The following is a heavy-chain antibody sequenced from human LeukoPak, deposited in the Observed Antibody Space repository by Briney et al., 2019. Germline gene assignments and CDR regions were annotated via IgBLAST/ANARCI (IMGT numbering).Heavy chain of an antibody. V-gene: IGHV3-30*18. CDR2: SSYDGGTK. CDR1: GFTFSNYG. J-gene: IGHJ4*02. Sequence: PVGSLRLSCAASGFTFSNYGMHWVRQAPGKGLEWVAVSSYDGGTKYYADSVKGRFTISRDNSKDTLYLQMISLRAEDTAVYYCAKEACGGSCYSDYFDYWGQGTLVTVSS. CDR3: AKEACGGSCYSDYFDY. D-gene: IGHD2-15*01.